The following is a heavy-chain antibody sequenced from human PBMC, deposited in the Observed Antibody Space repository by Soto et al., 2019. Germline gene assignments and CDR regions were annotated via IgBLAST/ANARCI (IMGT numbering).Heavy chain of an antibody. Sequence: GGSLRLSCTASGFTFGDYAMSWFRQAPGKGLEWVGFIRSKAYGGTTEYAASVKGRFTISRDDSKSIAYLQMNSLKTEDTAVYYCTRSRVLLWFGVLDPWGQGTLVTVSS. V-gene: IGHV3-49*03. J-gene: IGHJ5*02. CDR3: TRSRVLLWFGVLDP. CDR1: GFTFGDYA. D-gene: IGHD3-10*01. CDR2: IRSKAYGGTT.